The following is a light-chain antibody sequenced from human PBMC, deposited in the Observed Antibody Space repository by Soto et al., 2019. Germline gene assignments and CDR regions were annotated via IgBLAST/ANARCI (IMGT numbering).Light chain of an antibody. CDR1: QSVSSN. V-gene: IGKV3-15*01. J-gene: IGKJ2*01. Sequence: EIVMTQSPATLSVSPGERATLSCRASQSVSSNLAWYQQKPGQAPRLLIYGASTRATGIAGRFSGSGSGTEFSVTISSLQSEDFAVYYCQQYNKWPYTCGQGTKLEIK. CDR2: GAS. CDR3: QQYNKWPYT.